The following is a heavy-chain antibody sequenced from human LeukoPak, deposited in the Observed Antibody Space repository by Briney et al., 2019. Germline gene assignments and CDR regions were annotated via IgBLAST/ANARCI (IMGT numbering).Heavy chain of an antibody. CDR1: GGSINSYY. D-gene: IGHD6-13*01. CDR3: ARSLGAAAHFDA. Sequence: SQTLSLTCTVSGGSINSYYWSWIRQPPGKGLEWIGYTFYRGSTNYKPSLKSRVTMSVDTSKNQFSLNLSSVTAADTAVYYCARSLGAAAHFDAWGQGTLVTVSS. CDR2: TFYRGST. V-gene: IGHV4-59*08. J-gene: IGHJ4*02.